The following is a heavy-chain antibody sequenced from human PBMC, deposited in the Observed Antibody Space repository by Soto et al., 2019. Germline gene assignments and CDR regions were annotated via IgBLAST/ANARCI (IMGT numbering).Heavy chain of an antibody. D-gene: IGHD2-15*01. V-gene: IGHV4-31*03. CDR3: AARQNFGSCSGGSCYGY. CDR2: IYYTGST. Sequence: QVQLQESGPGLVKPSQTLSLTCTVSGVSINSGGFYWTWIRQHPEKGLEFVGYIYYTGSTFYGPSLRSRLTISLDTSKNLFSLSLTSVTAADTAVYYCAARQNFGSCSGGSCYGYWGQGTLVTVSS. CDR1: GVSINSGGFY. J-gene: IGHJ4*02.